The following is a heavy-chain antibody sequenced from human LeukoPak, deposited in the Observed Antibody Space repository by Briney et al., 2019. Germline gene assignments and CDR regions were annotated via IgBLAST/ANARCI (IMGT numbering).Heavy chain of an antibody. CDR1: GFTFSSYG. D-gene: IGHD2-15*01. CDR2: ISYDGSNK. J-gene: IGHJ4*02. Sequence: GRSLRLSCAASGFTFSSYGMHWVRQAPGKGLEWVAVISYDGSNKCYADSVKGRFTISRDNSKNTLYLQMNSLRAEDTAVYYCAKVYCSSGSCHTFDYWGQGTLVTVSS. V-gene: IGHV3-30*18. CDR3: AKVYCSSGSCHTFDY.